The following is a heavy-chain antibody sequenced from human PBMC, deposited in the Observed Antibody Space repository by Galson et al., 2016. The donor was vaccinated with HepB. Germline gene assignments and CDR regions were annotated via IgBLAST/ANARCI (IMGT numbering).Heavy chain of an antibody. J-gene: IGHJ6*02. CDR1: GFTLRNYE. D-gene: IGHD3-10*01. V-gene: IGHV3-48*03. CDR3: AREDGSGSYNNPYYYGMDV. Sequence: SLRLSCAASGFTLRNYEMNWVRQAPGKGLEWVSYITSSGATIFYTDSVKGRFTVSRDNAKNSLFLLMNSLRAEDTAVYYCAREDGSGSYNNPYYYGMDVWGQGTTVIVSS. CDR2: ITSSGATI.